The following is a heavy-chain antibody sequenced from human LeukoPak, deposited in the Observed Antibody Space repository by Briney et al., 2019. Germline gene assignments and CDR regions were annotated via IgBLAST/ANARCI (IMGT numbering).Heavy chain of an antibody. CDR3: ATIDMTTVTTGLWFGG. V-gene: IGHV1-24*01. J-gene: IGHJ5*02. D-gene: IGHD4-17*01. CDR2: FDTEEGQT. CDR1: GYTLTELC. Sequence: ASVKVSCNLSGYTLTELCMHWVRQAPANGIEWMGGFDTEEGQTIYAQKIQGKHTKNEHTSTDTAYMELSSLSSEDTVVYYWATIDMTTVTTGLWFGGWGKRTLVSVPS.